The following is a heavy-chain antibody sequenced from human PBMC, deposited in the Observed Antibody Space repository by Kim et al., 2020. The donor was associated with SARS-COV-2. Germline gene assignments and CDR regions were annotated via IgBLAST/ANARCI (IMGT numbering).Heavy chain of an antibody. CDR3: ARRNYDYVWGSLYGMDV. CDR1: GGSFSGYY. J-gene: IGHJ6*02. V-gene: IGHV4-34*01. D-gene: IGHD3-16*01. Sequence: SETLSLTCAVYGGSFSGYYWSWIRQPPGKGLEWIGEINHSGSTNYNPSLKSRVTISVDTSKNQFSLKLSSVTAADTAVYYCARRNYDYVWGSLYGMDVWGQGTTVTVSS. CDR2: INHSGST.